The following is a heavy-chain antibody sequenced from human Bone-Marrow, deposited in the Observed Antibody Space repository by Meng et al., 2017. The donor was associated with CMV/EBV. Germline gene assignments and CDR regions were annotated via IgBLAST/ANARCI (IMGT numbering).Heavy chain of an antibody. Sequence: GSLRLSCAVYGGSFSGYYWSWIRQPPGKGLEWIGEINHSGSTNYNPSLKSRVTISVDTSKNQFSLKLSSVTAADTAVYYCARGGLYFAYWGQGPLVTVSS. D-gene: IGHD5-12*01. V-gene: IGHV4-34*01. CDR2: INHSGST. J-gene: IGHJ4*02. CDR1: GGSFSGYY. CDR3: ARGGLYFAY.